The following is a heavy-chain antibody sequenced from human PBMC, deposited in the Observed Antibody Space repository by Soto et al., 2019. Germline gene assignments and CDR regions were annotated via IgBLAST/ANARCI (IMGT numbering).Heavy chain of an antibody. CDR3: ASGGGVGASAGTMDY. D-gene: IGHD6-13*01. J-gene: IGHJ4*02. Sequence: QITLKESGPPLVKPTQTLRLTCTYSGFSLSTSGLGVDWIRQPPGKALEWLAVIYWDDDKSYSPSLRSRLTLTKDTSKNQVVLTMTNMGPADTGTYYCASGGGVGASAGTMDYWGQGTLVTVSS. CDR1: GFSLSTSGLG. CDR2: IYWDDDK. V-gene: IGHV2-5*02.